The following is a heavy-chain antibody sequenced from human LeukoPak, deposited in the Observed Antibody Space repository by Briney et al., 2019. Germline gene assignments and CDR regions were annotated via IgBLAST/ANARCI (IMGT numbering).Heavy chain of an antibody. V-gene: IGHV1-2*02. CDR2: INPNSGGT. CDR3: ARAGDRLLWFGETNSYYFDY. Sequence: ASVKVSCKASGYTFTSYYMHWVRQAPGQGLEWMGWINPNSGGTNYAQKFQGRVTMTRDTSISTAYMELSRLRSDDTAVYYCARAGDRLLWFGETNSYYFDYWGQGTLVTVSS. J-gene: IGHJ4*02. CDR1: GYTFTSYY. D-gene: IGHD3-10*01.